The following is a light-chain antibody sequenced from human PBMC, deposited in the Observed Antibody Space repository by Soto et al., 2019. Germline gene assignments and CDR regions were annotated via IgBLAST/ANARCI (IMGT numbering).Light chain of an antibody. J-gene: IGKJ5*01. CDR1: QSVSSSY. CDR2: DAS. V-gene: IGKV3-20*01. Sequence: EIMLTQSPGTLSLSPGERATLSCRASQSVSSSYLAWYQQKPGQAPRLLIYDASSRATGIPDRFSGSGSGTDFTLTISRLEPEDFAVYYCQLYGISPHFGQGTRLEIK. CDR3: QLYGISPH.